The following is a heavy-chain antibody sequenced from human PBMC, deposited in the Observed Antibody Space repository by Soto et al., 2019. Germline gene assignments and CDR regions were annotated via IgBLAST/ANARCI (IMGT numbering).Heavy chain of an antibody. CDR1: GGSISSGGYY. V-gene: IGHV4-31*03. J-gene: IGHJ5*02. Sequence: SETLSLTCTVSGGSISSGGYYWSWMRQSPEKGLEWIGHIYYSGTTYYNPSLKSRVTISVDTSKNQFSLNLNSVTVADTAVYYCARVVTTTYNRLDPWGQGTLVTVSS. D-gene: IGHD4-17*01. CDR3: ARVVTTTYNRLDP. CDR2: IYYSGTT.